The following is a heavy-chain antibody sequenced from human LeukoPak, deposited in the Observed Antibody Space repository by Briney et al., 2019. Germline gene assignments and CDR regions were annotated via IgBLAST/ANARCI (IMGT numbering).Heavy chain of an antibody. CDR2: IYHSGST. Sequence: SETLSLTCAVSGGSISSSNWWSWVRQPPGKGLEWIGEIYHSGSTNYNPSLKSRVTISVDKSKNQFSLKLSSVTAADTDVYYCARGSITMVRGVIIPKFDYWGQGTLVTVSS. CDR1: GGSISSSNW. CDR3: ARGSITMVRGVIIPKFDY. D-gene: IGHD3-10*01. V-gene: IGHV4-4*02. J-gene: IGHJ4*02.